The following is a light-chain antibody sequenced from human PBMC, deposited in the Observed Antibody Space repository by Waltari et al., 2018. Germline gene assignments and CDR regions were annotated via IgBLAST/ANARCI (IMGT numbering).Light chain of an antibody. CDR2: WAS. CDR3: QQYYTAPYT. CDR1: QSILDNSNKRNY. J-gene: IGKJ2*01. Sequence: DIVMTQSPDSQAVSLGERATINCRSSQSILDNSNKRNYLTWYQQKEVQPPRFLISWASARESGVPDRFSGSGSGTDLTLTISSLQAEDVAVYYCQQYYTAPYTFGQGAKLEIK. V-gene: IGKV4-1*01.